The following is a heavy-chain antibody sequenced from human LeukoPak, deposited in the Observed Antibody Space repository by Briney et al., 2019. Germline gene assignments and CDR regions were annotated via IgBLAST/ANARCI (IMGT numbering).Heavy chain of an antibody. CDR3: AIDQPVAGVSNFDS. D-gene: IGHD6-19*01. CDR2: INPNTGNP. CDR1: GYTFIRYA. Sequence: ASVKVSCKASGYTFIRYAMNWLRQAPGQGLEWMGWINPNTGNPTYAQAFTGRFVFSLDTSVSTAYLQISSLNTEDTAVYYCAIDQPVAGVSNFDSWGQGTLVTVSS. V-gene: IGHV7-4-1*02. J-gene: IGHJ4*02.